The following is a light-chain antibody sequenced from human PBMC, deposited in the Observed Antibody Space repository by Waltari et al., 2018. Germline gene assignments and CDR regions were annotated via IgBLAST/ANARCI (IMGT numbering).Light chain of an antibody. CDR3: LQDYNYPFT. Sequence: AIQMTQSPSSLSASVGDRVTINCRASQGIRNDLGWYQQKPGKAPKLLIYDASSLQSGVPSRFSGSGSGTDFTLTISSLQPEDFATYYCLQDYNYPFTFGQGTKLEIK. CDR2: DAS. J-gene: IGKJ2*01. V-gene: IGKV1-6*01. CDR1: QGIRND.